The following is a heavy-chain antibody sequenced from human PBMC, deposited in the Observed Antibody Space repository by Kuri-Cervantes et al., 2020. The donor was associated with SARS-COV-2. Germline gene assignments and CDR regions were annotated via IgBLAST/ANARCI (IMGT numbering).Heavy chain of an antibody. D-gene: IGHD2-2*01. CDR1: GYSISSGYY. CDR2: IYHSGST. V-gene: IGHV4-38-2*01. Sequence: SQTLSLTCAVSGYSISSGYYWGWIRQPPGKGLEWIGSIYHSGSTYYNPSLKSRVTISVDTSKNQFSLKLSSVTAADTAVYYCASPSGYCSSTSCLTYWGQGTRVTVSS. CDR3: ASPSGYCSSTSCLTY. J-gene: IGHJ4*02.